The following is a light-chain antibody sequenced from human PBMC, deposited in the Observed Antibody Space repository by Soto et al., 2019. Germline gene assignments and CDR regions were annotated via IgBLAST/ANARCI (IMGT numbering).Light chain of an antibody. CDR2: WAS. CDR3: QQYKSYPWT. J-gene: IGKJ1*01. V-gene: IGKV1-5*03. CDR1: QSINSW. Sequence: DIQMTQSPSTLSAFVGERVTITCRASQSINSWLAWLQQKPGKAPKLLIYWASSLESGVPSRFSGSGSGAEFKLTISSLQPADFATYTCQQYKSYPWTFGQGTRVEIK.